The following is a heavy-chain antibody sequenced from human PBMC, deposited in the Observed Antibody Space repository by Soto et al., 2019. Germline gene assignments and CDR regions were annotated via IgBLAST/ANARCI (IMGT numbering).Heavy chain of an antibody. CDR3: ASDYGTYYYGSGSYVDV. D-gene: IGHD3-10*01. CDR1: GFTFSTYW. V-gene: IGHV3-74*01. Sequence: GGSLRLSCAASGFTFSTYWMHWVRQDSGKGLVWVSRINSDGSITSYADSMRGRFTISSDNAKNTLYLQMNSLRVEDTAVYYCASDYGTYYYGSGSYVDVWGKGTTVTVSS. J-gene: IGHJ6*04. CDR2: INSDGSIT.